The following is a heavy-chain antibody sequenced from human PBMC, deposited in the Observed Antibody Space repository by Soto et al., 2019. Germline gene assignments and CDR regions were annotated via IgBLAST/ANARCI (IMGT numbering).Heavy chain of an antibody. CDR2: ISWNSGSI. CDR1: GFAFDDYA. CDR3: ATRAGGSYYDFWSGYYMDV. Sequence: GGSLRLSCAASGFAFDDYAMHWVRQAPGKGLEWVSGISWNSGSIGYADSVKGRFTISRDNAKNSLYLQMNSLRAEDTALYYCATRAGGSYYDFWSGYYMDVWGKGTTVTVSS. J-gene: IGHJ6*03. D-gene: IGHD3-3*01. V-gene: IGHV3-9*01.